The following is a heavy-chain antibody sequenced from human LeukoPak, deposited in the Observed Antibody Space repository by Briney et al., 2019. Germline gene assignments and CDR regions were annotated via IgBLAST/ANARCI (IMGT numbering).Heavy chain of an antibody. CDR2: INHSGST. J-gene: IGHJ4*02. Sequence: SETLSLTCAVYGGSFSGYYWSWIRQPPGKGLEWIGEINHSGSTNYNPSLKSRVTISVDKSKNQFSLKLSSVTAADTAVYYCARVAAAGTVDYWGQGTLVTVSS. CDR1: GGSFSGYY. V-gene: IGHV4-34*01. D-gene: IGHD6-13*01. CDR3: ARVAAAGTVDY.